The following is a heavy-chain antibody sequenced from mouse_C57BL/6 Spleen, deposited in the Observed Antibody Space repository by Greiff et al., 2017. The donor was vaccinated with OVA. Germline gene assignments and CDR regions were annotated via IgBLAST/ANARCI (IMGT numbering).Heavy chain of an antibody. CDR3: ASSGYYGYVDG. J-gene: IGHJ1*03. CDR2: INPNNGGT. V-gene: IGHV1-18*01. Sequence: EVQLQQSGPELVKPGASVKIPCKASGYTITDYYLDWVKQSHGKSLEWIGDINPNNGGTIYNQKFKGKAPLTVDKSSSTAYMELRSLTSEDTAVDYCASSGYYGYVDGWGTGTTVTVSS. D-gene: IGHD2-2*01. CDR1: GYTITDYY.